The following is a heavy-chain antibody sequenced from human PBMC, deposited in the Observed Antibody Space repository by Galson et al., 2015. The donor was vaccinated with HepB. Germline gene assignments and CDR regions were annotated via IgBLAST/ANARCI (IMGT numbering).Heavy chain of an antibody. CDR1: GYTFTSYD. Sequence: SVKVSCKASGYTFTSYDINWVRQATGQGLEWMGWMNPNSGNTGYAQKFQGRVTMTRNTSISTAYMELSSLRSEDTAVYYCARVPSFSYDHIWGNTEGPLFYFDYWGQGTLVTVSS. D-gene: IGHD3-16*01. J-gene: IGHJ4*02. V-gene: IGHV1-8*01. CDR2: MNPNSGNT. CDR3: ARVPSFSYDHIWGNTEGPLFYFDY.